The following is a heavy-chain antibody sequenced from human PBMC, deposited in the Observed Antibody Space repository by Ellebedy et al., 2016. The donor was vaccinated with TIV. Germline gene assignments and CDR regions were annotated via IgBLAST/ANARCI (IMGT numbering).Heavy chain of an antibody. V-gene: IGHV1-8*01. CDR1: GYTFTSYD. J-gene: IGHJ4*02. CDR3: ARSRTRPLYCSSTSCYSGCLGY. Sequence: ASVKVSCXASGYTFTSYDINWVRQATGQGLEWMGWMNPNSGNTGYAQKFQGRVTMTRNTSISTAYMELSSLRSEDTAVYYCARSRTRPLYCSSTSCYSGCLGYWGQGTLVTVSS. D-gene: IGHD2-2*02. CDR2: MNPNSGNT.